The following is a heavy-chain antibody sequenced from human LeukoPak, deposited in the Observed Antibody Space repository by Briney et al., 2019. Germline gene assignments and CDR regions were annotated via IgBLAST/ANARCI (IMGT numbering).Heavy chain of an antibody. Sequence: ASVKVSCKASGYTFTGYYMHWVRQAPGQGLEWMGRINPNSGGTNYAQKFQGRVTMTRDTSISTAYMELSRLRSDDTAVYYCARDRRGGSGWYGYAFDIWGQGTMVTVSS. CDR3: ARDRRGGSGWYGYAFDI. V-gene: IGHV1-2*06. CDR2: INPNSGGT. CDR1: GYTFTGYY. D-gene: IGHD6-19*01. J-gene: IGHJ3*02.